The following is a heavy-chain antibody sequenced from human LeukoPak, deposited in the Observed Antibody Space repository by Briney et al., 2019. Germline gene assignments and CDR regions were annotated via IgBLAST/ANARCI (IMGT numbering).Heavy chain of an antibody. J-gene: IGHJ4*02. CDR1: GGTFSSYA. CDR3: ARGVKKDYSYDILTGYLDY. CDR2: IIPIFGTA. V-gene: IGHV1-69*13. D-gene: IGHD3-9*01. Sequence: SVKVSCKASGGTFSSYAISWVRQAPGQGLEWMGGIIPIFGTANYAQKFQGRVTITADESTSTAYMELSSLRSEDTAVYYCARGVKKDYSYDILTGYLDYWGQGTLVTVSS.